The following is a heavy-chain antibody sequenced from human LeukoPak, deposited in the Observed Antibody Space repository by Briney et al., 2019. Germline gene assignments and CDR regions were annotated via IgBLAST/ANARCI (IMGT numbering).Heavy chain of an antibody. CDR2: IYSGGNT. D-gene: IGHD5-12*01. Sequence: GSLRLSCAASGFTVSSNYMNWVRQAPGKGLEWVSVIYSGGNTYYADSVKDRFTISRDNSKNTLYLQMNSLRVEDTAVYYCARDYSGYEGYFDYWGQGTLVTVSS. V-gene: IGHV3-66*01. J-gene: IGHJ4*02. CDR3: ARDYSGYEGYFDY. CDR1: GFTVSSNY.